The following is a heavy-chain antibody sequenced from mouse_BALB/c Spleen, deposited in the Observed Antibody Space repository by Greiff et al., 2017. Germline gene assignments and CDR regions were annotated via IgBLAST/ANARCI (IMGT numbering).Heavy chain of an antibody. J-gene: IGHJ4*01. CDR3: ARWDYYYAMDY. CDR1: GFTFSSYA. V-gene: IGHV5-9-4*01. D-gene: IGHD2-4*01. CDR2: ISSGGSYT. Sequence: EVQVVESGGGLVKPGGSLKLSCAASGFTFSSYAMSWVRQSPEKRLEWVAEISSGGSYTYYPDTVTGRFTISRDNAKNTLYLEMSSLRSEDTAMYYCARWDYYYAMDYWGQGTSVTVSS.